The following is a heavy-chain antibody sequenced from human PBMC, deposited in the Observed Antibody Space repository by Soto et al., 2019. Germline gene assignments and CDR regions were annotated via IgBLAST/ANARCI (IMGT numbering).Heavy chain of an antibody. CDR3: ARALVYSGSDRPPDPFNI. CDR2: IYYSGST. D-gene: IGHD5-12*01. V-gene: IGHV4-59*01. J-gene: IGHJ3*02. CDR1: GGSISSYY. Sequence: PSETLSLTCTVSGGSISSYYWSWLRQPPGKGLEWIGYIYYSGSTNYNPSLKSRVTISVDTSKNQFSLKLSSVTAADTAVYYFARALVYSGSDRPPDPFNIWAKGKRVT.